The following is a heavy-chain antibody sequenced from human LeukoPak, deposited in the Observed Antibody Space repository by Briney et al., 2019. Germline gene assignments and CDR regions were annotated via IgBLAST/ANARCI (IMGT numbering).Heavy chain of an antibody. V-gene: IGHV3-48*01. D-gene: IGHD6-13*01. Sequence: PGGSLRLSCAASGFTFSSYSMNWVRQAPGKGLEWVSYISSSSSTIYYADSVKGRFTISRDNAKNSLYLQMNSLRAEDTAVYYCAREEYSSSFQHWGQGTLVTVSS. CDR3: AREEYSSSFQH. CDR1: GFTFSSYS. CDR2: ISSSSSTI. J-gene: IGHJ1*01.